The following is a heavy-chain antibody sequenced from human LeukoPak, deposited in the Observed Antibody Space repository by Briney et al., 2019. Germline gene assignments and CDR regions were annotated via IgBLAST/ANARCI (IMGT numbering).Heavy chain of an antibody. CDR1: GFTFSNYG. V-gene: IGHV3-30*18. J-gene: IGHJ4*02. CDR3: AKGHSSSWLFDY. CDR2: MSYDGSNK. D-gene: IGHD6-13*01. Sequence: PGGSLRLSCAASGFTFSNYGMHWVRQAPGKGLEWVAVMSYDGSNKYYADSVKGRFTISRDNSKNTLYLQMNSLRAEDTAVYYCAKGHSSSWLFDYWGQGTLVTVSS.